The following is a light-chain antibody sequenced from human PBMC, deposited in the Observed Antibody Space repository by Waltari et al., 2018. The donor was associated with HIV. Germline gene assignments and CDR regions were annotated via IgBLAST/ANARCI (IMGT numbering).Light chain of an antibody. J-gene: IGKJ4*01. Sequence: DIQMTQSPSSLSASVGDRVTLTCQASQDISNYLNWFQQKPGKAPELLIFGVSNLETGVPSRFSGSGSGTDFTFTISSLQPEDIATYYCQQYDNLPLTFGGGTKVEIK. CDR1: QDISNY. CDR2: GVS. V-gene: IGKV1-33*01. CDR3: QQYDNLPLT.